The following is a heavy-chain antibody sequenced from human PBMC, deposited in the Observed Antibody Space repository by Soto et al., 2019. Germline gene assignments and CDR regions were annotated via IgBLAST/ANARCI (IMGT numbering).Heavy chain of an antibody. CDR1: GYTFTSYY. Sequence: QVQLVQSGAEVKKPGASVKVSCKASGYTFTSYYMHWVRQAPGQGLEWMGIINHSGGSTSYAQKFQGRVTMTRDTATSTVYMELSSLRSEDTAVYYCARAARQLVARDWGQGTLVTVSS. J-gene: IGHJ4*02. CDR3: ARAARQLVARD. D-gene: IGHD6-6*01. CDR2: INHSGGST. V-gene: IGHV1-46*01.